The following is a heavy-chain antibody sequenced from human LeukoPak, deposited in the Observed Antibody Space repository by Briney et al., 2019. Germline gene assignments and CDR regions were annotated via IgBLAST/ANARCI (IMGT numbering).Heavy chain of an antibody. J-gene: IGHJ4*02. CDR1: GFTFSSYG. CDR3: AKIFSSWQDY. V-gene: IGHV3-30*02. Sequence: GGSLRLSCAASGFTFSSYGMHWVRQAPGKGLEWVAFIRYDGSNKYYADSVKGRFIISRDNSKNTLYLQMNSLRADDTAVYYCAKIFSSWQDYWGQGTLVTVSS. CDR2: IRYDGSNK. D-gene: IGHD6-13*01.